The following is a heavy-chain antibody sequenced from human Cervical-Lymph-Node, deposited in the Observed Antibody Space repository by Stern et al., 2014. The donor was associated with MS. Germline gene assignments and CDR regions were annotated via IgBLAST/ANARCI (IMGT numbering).Heavy chain of an antibody. V-gene: IGHV1-69*01. CDR2: IIPSLKAP. CDR1: EETFSTYA. D-gene: IGHD2/OR15-2a*01. CDR3: ARLGNNGLDV. Sequence: VQLVESGAEVKRPGSSVKVSCKVSEETFSTYAVSWVRQAPGQGLEYMGGIIPSLKAPNYVQKFLGRLTISADEFTNTAYMELSSLRSEDTALYYCARLGNNGLDVWGQGTM. J-gene: IGHJ3*01.